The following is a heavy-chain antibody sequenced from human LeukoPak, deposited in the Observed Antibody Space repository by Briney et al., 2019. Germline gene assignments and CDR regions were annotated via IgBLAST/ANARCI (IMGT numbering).Heavy chain of an antibody. D-gene: IGHD3-16*01. V-gene: IGHV1-18*04. CDR1: GFTLTAYY. CDR2: ISAYNGNT. CDR3: ARGPPRLVQSVPFDI. J-gene: IGHJ3*02. Sequence: GASVKVSCKASGFTLTAYYMHWVRQAPGQGLEWMGWISAYNGNTNYAQKLQGRVTMTTDTSTSTAYMELRSLRSDDTAVYYCARGPPRLVQSVPFDIWGQGTMVTVSS.